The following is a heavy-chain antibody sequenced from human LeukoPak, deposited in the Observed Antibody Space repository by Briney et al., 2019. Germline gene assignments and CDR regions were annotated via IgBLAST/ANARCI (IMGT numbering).Heavy chain of an antibody. D-gene: IGHD6-13*01. V-gene: IGHV1-18*01. CDR3: ARDDGRSSWTYYYYYMDV. J-gene: IGHJ6*03. Sequence: GASVKVSCKASGGTFSSYAISWVRQAPGQGLEWMGWISAYNGNTNYAQKLQGRVTMTTDTSTSTAYMELRSLRSDDTAVYYCARDDGRSSWTYYYYYMDVWGKGTTVTVSS. CDR1: GGTFSSYA. CDR2: ISAYNGNT.